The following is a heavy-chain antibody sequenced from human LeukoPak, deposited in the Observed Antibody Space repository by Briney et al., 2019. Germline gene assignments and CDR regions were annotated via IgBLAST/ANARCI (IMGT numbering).Heavy chain of an antibody. V-gene: IGHV3-30*18. J-gene: IGHJ4*02. D-gene: IGHD3-22*01. CDR1: GYTFSDYG. CDR3: AKDYYYDSSAFPDY. Sequence: PGGSLRLSCEAFGYTFSDYGMHWVRQAPGKWLEWVAAISTAGSNEYYTASVKGRFTISRDNSKNTLYLQMNSLTTEDTAVYYCAKDYYYDSSAFPDYWGQGTLVTVSS. CDR2: ISTAGSNE.